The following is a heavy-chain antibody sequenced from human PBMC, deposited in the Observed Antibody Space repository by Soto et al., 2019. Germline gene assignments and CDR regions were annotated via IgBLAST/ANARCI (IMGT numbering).Heavy chain of an antibody. CDR2: IKKDGSEK. CDR1: GFTFSYYV. V-gene: IGHV3-7*05. Sequence: GGSLRLSCAASGFTFSYYVMSWVRQAPGKGLEWVANIKKDGSEKYYVDSVKGRFTISRDNAKNSMYLQMSSLRDGDTAVYFCVRGRTGMDVWGQGTTVTVSS. J-gene: IGHJ6*02. CDR3: VRGRTGMDV.